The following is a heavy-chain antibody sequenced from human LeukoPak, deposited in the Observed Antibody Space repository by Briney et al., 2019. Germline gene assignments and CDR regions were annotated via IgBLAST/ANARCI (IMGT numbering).Heavy chain of an antibody. Sequence: PGGSLRLSCAASGFTVSSTYMNWVRQAPGKGLEWVSDIFSGGSIHYADSVRGRFTISRDNSKNTLYLQMNSRRAEDTAVYYCVRGRARAALDIWGQGTLVTVSS. CDR1: GFTVSSTY. V-gene: IGHV3-53*01. CDR3: VRGRARAALDI. J-gene: IGHJ3*02. CDR2: IFSGGSI.